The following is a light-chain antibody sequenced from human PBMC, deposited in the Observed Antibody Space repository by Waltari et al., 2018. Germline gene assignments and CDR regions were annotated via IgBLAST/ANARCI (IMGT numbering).Light chain of an antibody. CDR2: ENN. V-gene: IGLV1-51*02. J-gene: IGLJ2*01. CDR3: GTWDSSLSAV. CDR1: SPNIGNNY. Sequence: QSVLTQPPSVSAAPGQKVTTSCSGSSPNIGNNYVSWYQQLPGTAPKLRIYENNKRPSGIPDRFSGSKSGTSATLGITGLQTGDEADYCCGTWDSSLSAVFGGGTKLTVL.